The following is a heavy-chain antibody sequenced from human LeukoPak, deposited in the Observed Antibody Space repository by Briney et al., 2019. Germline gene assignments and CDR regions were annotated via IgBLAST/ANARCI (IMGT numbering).Heavy chain of an antibody. CDR2: ISSSSSYI. CDR1: GFTFSSYS. J-gene: IGHJ4*02. D-gene: IGHD3-22*01. Sequence: GGSLRLSCAASGFTFSSYSMNWVRQAPGKGLEWVSSISSSSSYIYYADSVKGRFTISRDNAKNSLYLQMNSLRAEDTAVYYCARIQRRYYDSSGDYWGQGTLVTVSS. CDR3: ARIQRRYYDSSGDY. V-gene: IGHV3-21*01.